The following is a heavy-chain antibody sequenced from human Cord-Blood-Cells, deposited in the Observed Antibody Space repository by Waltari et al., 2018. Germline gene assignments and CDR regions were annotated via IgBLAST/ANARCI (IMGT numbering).Heavy chain of an antibody. D-gene: IGHD2-2*01. CDR1: GYTFTGHY. Sequence: QVQLVQSGAEVKKPGASVKVSCKASGYTFTGHYMHWLRQAPGQRLEWMGWINPNSGGTNYAQKFQGRVTMTRDTSISTAYMELSRLRSDDTAVYYCARPLGYCSSTSCYDAFDIWGQGTMVTVSS. CDR2: INPNSGGT. J-gene: IGHJ3*02. CDR3: ARPLGYCSSTSCYDAFDI. V-gene: IGHV1-2*02.